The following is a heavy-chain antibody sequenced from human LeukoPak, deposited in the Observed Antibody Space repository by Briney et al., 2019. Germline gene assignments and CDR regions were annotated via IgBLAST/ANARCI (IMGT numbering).Heavy chain of an antibody. Sequence: SETPSLTSTVSRGSISSYYWSSLRPPPGGGVEWMGYIYYSRGTHYNPSLKSRVALSSHTSTHQVALKLSSVTAADTAVYYCARRGAAGKESAAVKQWGQGTLVTVSS. CDR2: IYYSRGT. V-gene: IGHV4-59*01. CDR3: ARRGAAGKESAAVKQ. D-gene: IGHD6-13*01. CDR1: RGSISSYY. J-gene: IGHJ4*02.